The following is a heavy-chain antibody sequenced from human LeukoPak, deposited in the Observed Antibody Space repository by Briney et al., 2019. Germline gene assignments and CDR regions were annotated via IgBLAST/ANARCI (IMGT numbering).Heavy chain of an antibody. J-gene: IGHJ5*02. CDR1: GFTFSNYF. CDR2: INPDGTNT. Sequence: PGGSLRLSCVASGFTFSNYFMHWVRQAPGRGLVWVSRINPDGTNTMYAGSVKGRFTISRDNAKNILYLQMNSLRDDDTAVYYCARRVDATRWFDPWGQGTLVTVSS. CDR3: ARRVDATRWFDP. V-gene: IGHV3-74*03. D-gene: IGHD2-15*01.